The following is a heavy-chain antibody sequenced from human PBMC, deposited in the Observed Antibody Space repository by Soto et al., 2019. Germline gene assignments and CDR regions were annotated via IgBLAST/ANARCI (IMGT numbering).Heavy chain of an antibody. CDR1: GGTSSNYY. Sequence: SETLSHTSPFSGGTSSNYYWIWIRQPPGKGLEWIGYIYYSGSINYNPSLKSRVTISVDTSNNQFSLKLSSLTAADPAVYYCAEHSGGYYYSVMDFWGHGTTVTVSS. V-gene: IGHV4-59*08. CDR2: IYYSGSI. CDR3: AEHSGGYYYSVMDF. J-gene: IGHJ6*02. D-gene: IGHD3-10*01.